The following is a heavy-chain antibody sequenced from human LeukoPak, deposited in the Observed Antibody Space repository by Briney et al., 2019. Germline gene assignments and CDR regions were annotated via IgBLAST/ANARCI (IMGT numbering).Heavy chain of an antibody. V-gene: IGHV4-34*01. CDR3: ATNRAYSSSSRYYYYYGMDV. J-gene: IGHJ6*02. CDR1: GGSFSGYY. D-gene: IGHD6-6*01. Sequence: ASETLSLTCAVYGGSFSGYYWGWIRQPPGKGLEWIGEINHSGSTNYNPSLKSRVTISVDTSKNQFSLKLSSVTAADTAVYYCATNRAYSSSSRYYYYYGMDVWGQGTTVTVSS. CDR2: INHSGST.